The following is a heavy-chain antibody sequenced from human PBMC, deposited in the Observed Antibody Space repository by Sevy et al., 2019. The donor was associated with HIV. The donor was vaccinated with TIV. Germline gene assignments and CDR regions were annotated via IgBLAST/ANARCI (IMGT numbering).Heavy chain of an antibody. CDR2: TCYRSKWYT. CDR3: ARAEVATGGYDY. V-gene: IGHV6-1*01. Sequence: KQSQTLSLTCAISGDSVASSSAAWNWIRQSPSRGLEWLGRTCYRSKWYTDYALSVKSRIIINPDTSKNQFSLQLNSVTPEDTAVYYCARAEVATGGYDYWGQCTLVTVSS. D-gene: IGHD5-12*01. J-gene: IGHJ4*02. CDR1: GDSVASSSAA.